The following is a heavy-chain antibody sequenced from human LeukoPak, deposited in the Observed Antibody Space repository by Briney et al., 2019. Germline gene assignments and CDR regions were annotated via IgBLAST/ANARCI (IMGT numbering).Heavy chain of an antibody. CDR1: GFTVSSNY. V-gene: IGHV3-53*01. CDR3: GSSGSTNYNPSLKIRVTISVDTSKNQFYLKLSSVTAADTAVYYCARQRGGSAEYFQH. CDR2: IYCGGST. J-gene: IGHJ1*01. D-gene: IGHD1-26*01. Sequence: GGSLSLSCAASGFTVSSNYRSWVRQAPGKGLEWVSFIYCGGSTYYADSVKGRFTLSRDNFKNTMYLQNNSLRAVDTAVYYSGSSGSTNYNPSLKIRVTISVDTSKNQFYLKLSSVTAADTAVYYCARQRGGSAEYFQHWGQGTLVTVSS.